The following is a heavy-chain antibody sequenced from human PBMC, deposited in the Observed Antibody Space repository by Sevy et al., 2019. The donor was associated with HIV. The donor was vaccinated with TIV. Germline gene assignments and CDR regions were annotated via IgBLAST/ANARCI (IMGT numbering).Heavy chain of an antibody. Sequence: GGSLRLSCAASGFTFSSYGMHWVRQAPGKGLEWVAVIWYDGGNKYYADSVKGRFTISRDNSKNTLYLQMNSLRAEDTAVYYCAREVGGLRFLEWPGYYYGMDVWGQGTTVTVSS. V-gene: IGHV3-33*01. J-gene: IGHJ6*02. CDR3: AREVGGLRFLEWPGYYYGMDV. D-gene: IGHD3-3*01. CDR1: GFTFSSYG. CDR2: IWYDGGNK.